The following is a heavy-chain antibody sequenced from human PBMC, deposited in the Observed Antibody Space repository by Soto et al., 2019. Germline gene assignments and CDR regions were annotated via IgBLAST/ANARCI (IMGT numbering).Heavy chain of an antibody. CDR1: GFTFSSYA. CDR3: ASPPGGGSGDY. D-gene: IGHD3-16*01. CDR2: ISYDGSNK. J-gene: IGHJ4*02. V-gene: IGHV3-30-3*01. Sequence: GGSLRLSCAASGFTFSSYAMHWVRQAPGKGLEWVAVISYDGSNKYYADSVKGRFTISRDNSKNTLYLQMNSLRAEDTAVYYCASPPGGGSGDYWGQGTLVTVSS.